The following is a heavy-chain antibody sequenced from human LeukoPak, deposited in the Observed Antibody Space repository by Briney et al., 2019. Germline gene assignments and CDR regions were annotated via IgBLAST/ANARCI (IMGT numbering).Heavy chain of an antibody. CDR1: GYSFTSHY. V-gene: IGHV1-46*01. CDR2: INPSGSST. CDR3: ARDNSVGDIAWWFDP. D-gene: IGHD3-16*02. J-gene: IGHJ5*02. Sequence: GASVKVSCKASGYSFTSHYMHWVRQAPGQGLEWMGLINPSGSSTLYAQKFRGRVTMTRDMSTTTDYMELSSLRSEDTAVYYRARDNSVGDIAWWFDPWGQGTLVTVSS.